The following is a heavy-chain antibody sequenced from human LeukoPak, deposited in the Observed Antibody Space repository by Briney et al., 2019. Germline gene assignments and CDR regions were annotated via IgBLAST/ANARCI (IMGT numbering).Heavy chain of an antibody. J-gene: IGHJ4*02. Sequence: SETLSLTCTVSGGSISSYYWSWIRQPPGKGLEWIGYIYYSGSTNYNPSLKSRVTISVDTSKNQFSLKLSSVTAADTAVYYCARGPRLGPFDYWGQGTLVTVSS. CDR1: GGSISSYY. V-gene: IGHV4-59*01. CDR3: ARGPRLGPFDY. CDR2: IYYSGST.